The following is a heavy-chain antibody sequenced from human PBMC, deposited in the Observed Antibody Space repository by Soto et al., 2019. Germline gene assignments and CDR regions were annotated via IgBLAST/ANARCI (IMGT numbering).Heavy chain of an antibody. Sequence: QVHLQQWGAGLLKPSQTLSLTCAVYGGSLSSYYWHWIRQSPGQGLEWIGEITHSGRTKYRSSLERRITLSLDKSKNWFSLRLTYVTAADSAVYYCARGTATTGSYDSWGQGTLATVSS. CDR3: ARGTATTGSYDS. J-gene: IGHJ5*02. D-gene: IGHD4-17*01. V-gene: IGHV4-34*01. CDR2: ITHSGRT. CDR1: GGSLSSYY.